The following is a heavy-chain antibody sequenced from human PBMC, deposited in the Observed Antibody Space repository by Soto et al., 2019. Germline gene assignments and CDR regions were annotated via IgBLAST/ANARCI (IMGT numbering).Heavy chain of an antibody. V-gene: IGHV4-39*07. CDR3: ASSVPPVYFQH. CDR1: GGSISSSSYY. CDR2: IYYSGST. J-gene: IGHJ1*01. Sequence: KPSETLSLTCTVSGGSISSSSYYWGWIRQPPGKGLEWIGSIYYSGSTYYNPSLKSRVTISVDTSKNQFSLKLSSVTAADTAVYYCASSVPPVYFQHWGQGTLVTVSS.